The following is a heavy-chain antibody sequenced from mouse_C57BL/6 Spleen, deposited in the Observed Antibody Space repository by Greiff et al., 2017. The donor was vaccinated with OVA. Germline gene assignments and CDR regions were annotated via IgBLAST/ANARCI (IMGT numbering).Heavy chain of an antibody. Sequence: QVQLKEPGAELVMPGASVKLSCKASGYTFTSYWMHWVKQRPGQGLEWIGEIDPSDSYTNYNQKFKGKSTLTVDKSSSTAYMQLSSLTSEDSAVYYCARTGNYYGSNWYFDVWGTGTTVTVSA. D-gene: IGHD1-1*01. CDR3: ARTGNYYGSNWYFDV. V-gene: IGHV1-69*01. CDR2: IDPSDSYT. J-gene: IGHJ1*03. CDR1: GYTFTSYW.